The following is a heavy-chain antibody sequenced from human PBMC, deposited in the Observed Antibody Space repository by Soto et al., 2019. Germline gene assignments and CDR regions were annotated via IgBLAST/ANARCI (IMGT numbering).Heavy chain of an antibody. CDR2: ISSSGGAI. Sequence: GGSLRLSCAASGFIFSDYTMTWVRQAPGRGLEFVSHISSSGGAIFYAESVKGRFTVSRDNAKNSLYLQMNSLRAEDTAVYYCARDPYCSGGSCPQIYYYYYMDVWGKGTTVTVSS. CDR1: GFIFSDYT. D-gene: IGHD2-15*01. CDR3: ARDPYCSGGSCPQIYYYYYMDV. J-gene: IGHJ6*03. V-gene: IGHV3-48*04.